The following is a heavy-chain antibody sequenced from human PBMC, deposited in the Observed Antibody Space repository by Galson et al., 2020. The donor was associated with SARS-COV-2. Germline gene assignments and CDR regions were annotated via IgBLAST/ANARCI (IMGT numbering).Heavy chain of an antibody. D-gene: IGHD1-1*01. CDR1: VFTFSDYY. V-gene: IGHV3-11*06. CDR3: ARGMERAGYYYYGMDV. Sequence: GGSLRLSCAASVFTFSDYYMSWIRQAPGKGLEWVSSISRSSSYTNYADSVKGRFTISRDNAKNSLYLQMNSLRAEETAVYYWARGMERAGYYYYGMDVWGQWTTVTVSS. J-gene: IGHJ6*02. CDR2: ISRSSSYT.